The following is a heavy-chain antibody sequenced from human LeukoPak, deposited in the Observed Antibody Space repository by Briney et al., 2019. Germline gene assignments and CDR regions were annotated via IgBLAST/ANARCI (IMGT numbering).Heavy chain of an antibody. D-gene: IGHD1-26*01. CDR3: ARDLLGELGNFDY. Sequence: SEILSLTCTVSGGSISSSSYYWGWIRQPPGKGLECVGSIYYSGSTYYNPSLKSRVTISVDTSKNQFSLKLSSVTAADTAVYYCARDLLGELGNFDYWGQGTLVTVSS. J-gene: IGHJ4*02. V-gene: IGHV4-39*07. CDR1: GGSISSSSYY. CDR2: IYYSGST.